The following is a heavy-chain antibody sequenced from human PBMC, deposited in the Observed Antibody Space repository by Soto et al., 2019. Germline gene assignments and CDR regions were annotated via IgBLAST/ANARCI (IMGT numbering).Heavy chain of an antibody. CDR3: AKDQRMYCYGSGSDH. D-gene: IGHD3-10*01. CDR1: GITPSRYG. J-gene: IGHJ4*02. CDR2: ISADGVNK. Sequence: LVESGGGVVQPGTPLRLSCAASGITPSRYGMHWVRQAPGKGLEWVAVISADGVNKYYAQSVKGRFTISRDNSRNTVYLQLRGLTLEDTAVYYCAKDQRMYCYGSGSDHWGQGILVTVSS. V-gene: IGHV3-30*18.